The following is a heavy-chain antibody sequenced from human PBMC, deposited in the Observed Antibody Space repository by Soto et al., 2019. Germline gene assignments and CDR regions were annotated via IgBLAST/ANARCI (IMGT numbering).Heavy chain of an antibody. CDR2: TYYRSRWYN. Sequence: SQTLSLTCAISGDSVSSNSAAWNWIRQSPSEGLEWLGRTYYRSRWYNDYAVSVKSRITVNPDTSKNQFSLQLTSVTPEDTAVYYCAGTTSHYWYYMDVWGKGTTVTVSS. CDR3: AGTTSHYWYYMDV. V-gene: IGHV6-1*01. D-gene: IGHD1-7*01. J-gene: IGHJ6*03. CDR1: GDSVSSNSAA.